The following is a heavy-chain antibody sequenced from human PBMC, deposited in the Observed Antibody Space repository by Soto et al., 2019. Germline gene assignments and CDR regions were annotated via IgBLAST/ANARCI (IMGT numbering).Heavy chain of an antibody. Sequence: PSETLSLTCTVSGGSMISYYWSWIRQPPGKGLEWIGYIYHSGSTYYNPSLKSRVTISVDRSKNQFSLKLSSVTAADTAVYYCASSHAGAHITAAVHWGQGTLVTVSS. CDR3: ASSHAGAHITAAVH. D-gene: IGHD6-13*01. CDR2: IYHSGST. J-gene: IGHJ4*02. V-gene: IGHV4-59*12. CDR1: GGSMISYY.